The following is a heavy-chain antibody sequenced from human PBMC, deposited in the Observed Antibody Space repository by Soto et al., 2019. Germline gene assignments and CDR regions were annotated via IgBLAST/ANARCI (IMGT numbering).Heavy chain of an antibody. CDR1: GGTFSNFV. Sequence: QVQLVQSGAEVRKPGSSVKVSCKASGGTFSNFVLSWVRQAPGQGLEWMGGIIPSFTRTNYAQKFQGRVTITADESTSTAYMELSSLRSEDTAVYYCARDGGRHSGGIDYWGQGTLVTVSS. V-gene: IGHV1-69*01. CDR3: ARDGGRHSGGIDY. D-gene: IGHD1-26*01. CDR2: IIPSFTRT. J-gene: IGHJ4*02.